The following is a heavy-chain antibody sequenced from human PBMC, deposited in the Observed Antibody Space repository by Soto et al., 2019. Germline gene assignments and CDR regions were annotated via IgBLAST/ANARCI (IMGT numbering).Heavy chain of an antibody. J-gene: IGHJ4*02. CDR2: INSDGSST. CDR1: GFTFSSYW. D-gene: IGHD2-2*01. V-gene: IGHV3-74*01. Sequence: PGGSLRLSCAASGFTFSSYWMHWVRQAPGKGLVWVSRINSDGSSTSYADSVKGRFTISRDNAKNTLYLQMNSLRAEDTAVYYCVRGERYCISTSCLHFDYWGQGTLVTVSS. CDR3: VRGERYCISTSCLHFDY.